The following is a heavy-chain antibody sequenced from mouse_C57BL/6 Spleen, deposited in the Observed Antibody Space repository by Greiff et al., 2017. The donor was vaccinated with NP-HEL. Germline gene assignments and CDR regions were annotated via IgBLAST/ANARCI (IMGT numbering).Heavy chain of an antibody. CDR2: ILPGSGST. Sequence: QVQLQQSGAELMKPGASVKLSCKATGYTFTGYWIEWVKQRPGHGLEWIGEILPGSGSTNYNEKFKGKATFTADTSSTTAYMQLSSLTTEDSAIYYCARFIYYYGSSFAYWGQGTLVTVSA. V-gene: IGHV1-9*01. CDR1: GYTFTGYW. CDR3: ARFIYYYGSSFAY. J-gene: IGHJ3*01. D-gene: IGHD1-1*01.